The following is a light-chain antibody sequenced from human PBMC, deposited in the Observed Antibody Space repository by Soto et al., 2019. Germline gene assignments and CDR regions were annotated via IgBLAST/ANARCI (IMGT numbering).Light chain of an antibody. Sequence: EMVMTQSPATLSVSPVERATLSCRASQSVSSNLAWHQQKPGQAPRILMYDASTRATGISARFSGSGSGTEFTLTISSLQSGDFAVYYCQQYHNWPITFGQGTRLEIK. CDR1: QSVSSN. CDR2: DAS. V-gene: IGKV3-15*01. CDR3: QQYHNWPIT. J-gene: IGKJ5*01.